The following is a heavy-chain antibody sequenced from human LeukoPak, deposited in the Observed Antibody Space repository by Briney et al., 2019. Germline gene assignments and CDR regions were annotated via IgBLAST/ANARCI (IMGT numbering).Heavy chain of an antibody. J-gene: IGHJ4*02. V-gene: IGHV6-1*01. Sequence: SQTLSLTCAISGDSVSSNSAAWNWIRQSPSRGLEWLGKTYYRSKWYNEYAVSVKSRIIINPDTSKNQFSLQLNSVTPEDTAVYYCARGRKYTSGYRVTELGSGYSDYWGQGTLVTVSS. CDR3: ARGRKYTSGYRVTELGSGYSDY. D-gene: IGHD5-18*01. CDR2: TYYRSKWYN. CDR1: GDSVSSNSAA.